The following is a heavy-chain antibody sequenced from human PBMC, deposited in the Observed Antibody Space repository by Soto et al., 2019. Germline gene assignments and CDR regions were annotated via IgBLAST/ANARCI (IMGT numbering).Heavy chain of an antibody. J-gene: IGHJ5*02. CDR2: IWYDGSNK. Sequence: GGSLRISCAASGFTFSSYGMHWVRQAPGKGLEWVAVIWYDGSNKYYADSVKGRFTISRDNTRNSLYLQMNSLSAEDTAMYYCARVLYGSGTNWFDPWGQGALVTVSS. D-gene: IGHD3-10*01. CDR1: GFTFSSYG. CDR3: ARVLYGSGTNWFDP. V-gene: IGHV3-33*01.